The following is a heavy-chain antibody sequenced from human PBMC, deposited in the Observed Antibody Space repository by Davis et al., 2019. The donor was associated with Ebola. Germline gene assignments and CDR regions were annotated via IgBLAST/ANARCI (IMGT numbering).Heavy chain of an antibody. CDR1: GFTFSSYW. D-gene: IGHD3-3*01. J-gene: IGHJ5*02. Sequence: HTGGSLRLSCAASGFTFSSYWMHWVRQAPGKGLVWVSRINSDGSSTSYADSVKGRFTISRDNAKNMLYLQMSSLRAEDTAVYYCARQGWSGYSLRHWLDPWGRGTLVTVSS. CDR2: INSDGSST. V-gene: IGHV3-74*01. CDR3: ARQGWSGYSLRHWLDP.